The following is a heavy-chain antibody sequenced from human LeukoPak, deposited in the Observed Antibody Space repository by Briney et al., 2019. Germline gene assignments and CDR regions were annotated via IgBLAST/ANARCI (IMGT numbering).Heavy chain of an antibody. CDR1: GYSLSSSYY. D-gene: IGHD4-11*01. Sequence: PSETLSLTCAVSGYSLSSSYYWGWIGQPPGKGLEWIGTIYHSGSTHYNPSLKSRVTLSVDTSKNQFSLKLRSVTAADTAVYYCASLPSNTVTHDYWGQGTLVTVSS. J-gene: IGHJ4*02. CDR3: ASLPSNTVTHDY. CDR2: IYHSGST. V-gene: IGHV4-38-2*01.